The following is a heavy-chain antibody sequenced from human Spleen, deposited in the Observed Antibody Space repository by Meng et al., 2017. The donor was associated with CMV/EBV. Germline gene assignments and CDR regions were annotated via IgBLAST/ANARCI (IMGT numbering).Heavy chain of an antibody. CDR3: ARSSSSSWKHSLDY. CDR2: INPIGGST. V-gene: IGHV1-46*01. CDR1: GYTFTMHY. J-gene: IGHJ4*02. Sequence: ASVKVSCKTSGYTFTMHYVHWVRQAPGQGLEWMGLINPIGGSTSYAQKFQGRVTLTRDTSANTLYMELSSLRSEDTAVYYCARSSSSSWKHSLDYWGQGTLVTVSS. D-gene: IGHD6-13*01.